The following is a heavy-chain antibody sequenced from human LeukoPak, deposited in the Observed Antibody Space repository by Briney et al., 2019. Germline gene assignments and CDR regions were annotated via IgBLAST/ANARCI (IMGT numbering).Heavy chain of an antibody. Sequence: PSETLSLTCTVSGGSLNSYYWSWIRQPPGKGLECIGYIFYSGSTNYNPSLNSRVTISVDTSKNQFSLKLSSVTAADTAVYYCARSVGAWDAFDIWGQGTMVTASS. CDR1: GGSLNSYY. J-gene: IGHJ3*02. D-gene: IGHD2-15*01. CDR2: IFYSGST. V-gene: IGHV4-59*01. CDR3: ARSVGAWDAFDI.